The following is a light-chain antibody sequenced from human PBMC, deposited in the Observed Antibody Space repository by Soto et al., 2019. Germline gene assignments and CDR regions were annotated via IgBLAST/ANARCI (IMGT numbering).Light chain of an antibody. Sequence: QSDLNQPASVSGSPGQSITISCTGTSSDVGGYNYVSWYQQHPGKAPKLMIYDVSNRPSGVSNRFSGSKSGNTASLTISGLQAEDEADYYCSSYTSSSTLGVFGTGTKVTVL. CDR3: SSYTSSSTLGV. CDR1: SSDVGGYNY. V-gene: IGLV2-14*01. CDR2: DVS. J-gene: IGLJ1*01.